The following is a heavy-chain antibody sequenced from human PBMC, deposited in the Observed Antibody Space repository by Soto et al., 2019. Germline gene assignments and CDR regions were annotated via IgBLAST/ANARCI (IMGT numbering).Heavy chain of an antibody. V-gene: IGHV3-23*01. CDR3: YQLGHFDY. CDR2: ISGSGAST. J-gene: IGHJ4*02. Sequence: EVPLLESGGGLVQPGGSLRLSCAASGFTFSSYAMRWVRQAPGKGLEWVSAISGSGASTYDAVSVKGRFTISRDNSKNTLYLQMNSLRAEDTAVYYCYQLGHFDYWGQGTLVTVSS. D-gene: IGHD2-2*01. CDR1: GFTFSSYA.